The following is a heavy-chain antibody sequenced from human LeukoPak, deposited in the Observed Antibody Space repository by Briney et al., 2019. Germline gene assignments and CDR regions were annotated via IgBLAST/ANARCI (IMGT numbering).Heavy chain of an antibody. V-gene: IGHV3-30*18. CDR3: AKDRGYYYGMDV. CDR1: GFTFSSYG. CDR2: ISYDGSNK. J-gene: IGHJ6*02. Sequence: GSLRLSCAASGFTFSSYGMHWVRQAPGKGLEWVAVISYDGSNKYYADSVKGRFTIFRDNSKNTLYLQMNSLRAEDTAVYYCAKDRGYYYGMDVWGQGTTVTVSS.